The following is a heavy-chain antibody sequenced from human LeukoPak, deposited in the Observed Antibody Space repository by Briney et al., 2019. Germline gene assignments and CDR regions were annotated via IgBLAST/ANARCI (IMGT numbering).Heavy chain of an antibody. V-gene: IGHV4-39*07. Sequence: SETLSLTCTVSGGSINSYYWGWIRQPPGKGLEWIGSIYYSGSTYYNPSLKSRVTISVDTSKNQFSLKLSSVTAADTAVYYCARGWATNYYYYGMDVWGQGTTVTVSS. CDR3: ARGWATNYYYYGMDV. CDR1: GGSINSYY. CDR2: IYYSGST. D-gene: IGHD1-26*01. J-gene: IGHJ6*02.